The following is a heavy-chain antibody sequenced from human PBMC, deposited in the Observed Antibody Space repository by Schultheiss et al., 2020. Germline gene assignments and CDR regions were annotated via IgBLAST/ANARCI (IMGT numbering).Heavy chain of an antibody. V-gene: IGHV3-53*04. D-gene: IGHD3-9*01. CDR3: ARGLLAYDILTGLFDL. Sequence: GGSLRLSCAASGFTVSSNYMSWVRQAPGKGLEWVSVIYSGGSTYYADSVKGRFTISRHNSKNTLYLQMNSLRAEDTAVYYCARGLLAYDILTGLFDLWGQGTLVTVSS. CDR1: GFTVSSNY. CDR2: IYSGGST. J-gene: IGHJ4*02.